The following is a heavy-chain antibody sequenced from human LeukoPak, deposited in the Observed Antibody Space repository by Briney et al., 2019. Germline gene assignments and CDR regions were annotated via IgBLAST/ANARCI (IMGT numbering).Heavy chain of an antibody. V-gene: IGHV3-23*01. D-gene: IGHD2-21*02. CDR3: AKDRGVVTAGSDY. Sequence: QAGGSLRLSCAASGFTFSSYAMSWVRQAPGKGLEWVSAISGSGGSTYYADSVKGRFTISRDNSKNTLYLQMNSLRAEDTAVYYCAKDRGVVTAGSDYWGQGTLVTVSS. J-gene: IGHJ4*02. CDR2: ISGSGGST. CDR1: GFTFSSYA.